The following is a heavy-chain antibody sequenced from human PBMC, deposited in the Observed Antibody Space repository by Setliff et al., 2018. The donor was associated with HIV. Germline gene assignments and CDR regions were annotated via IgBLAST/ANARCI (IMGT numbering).Heavy chain of an antibody. Sequence: SETLSLTCTVSGGSISSGSYYWSWIRQPAGKGLEWIGEINHSGSTNYNPSLKSRVTISVDTSKNQFSLKLSSVTAADTAVYYCTRGPRTVTTGFFDFWGQGTLVTVSS. CDR2: INHSGST. J-gene: IGHJ4*02. CDR1: GGSISSGSYY. D-gene: IGHD4-17*01. V-gene: IGHV4-61*10. CDR3: TRGPRTVTTGFFDF.